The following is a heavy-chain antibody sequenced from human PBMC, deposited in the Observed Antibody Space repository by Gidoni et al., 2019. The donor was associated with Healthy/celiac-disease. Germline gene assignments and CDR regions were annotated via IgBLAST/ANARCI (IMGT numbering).Heavy chain of an antibody. Sequence: QVKLVQSGAEVQKPGASVKVSCKASGYTLTDVAMHWGRQAPGTGVEWRGGFDPEDRETIYAQKFQGRVPMTDDTSTDTAYMELTSLRSEYTAVYYCATFPGVYSASYSLPYFDYWGQGTLVTVSS. CDR2: FDPEDRET. CDR1: GYTLTDVA. D-gene: IGHD1-26*01. CDR3: ATFPGVYSASYSLPYFDY. J-gene: IGHJ4*02. V-gene: IGHV1-24*01.